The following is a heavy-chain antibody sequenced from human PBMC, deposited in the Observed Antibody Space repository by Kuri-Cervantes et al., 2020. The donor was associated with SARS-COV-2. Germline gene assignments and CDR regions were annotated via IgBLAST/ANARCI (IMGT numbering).Heavy chain of an antibody. D-gene: IGHD1-26*01. Sequence: ESLKISCTVSGGSISRTYYYWGWIRQPPGKGLEWIGTISYSGATHYNPSLKSRVTISVDTSKNQFSLKLSSVTAADTAVYYCARSYSGSYRGNAFDIWGQGTMVTVSS. J-gene: IGHJ3*02. CDR1: GGSISRTYYY. CDR3: ARSYSGSYRGNAFDI. CDR2: ISYSGAT. V-gene: IGHV4-39*01.